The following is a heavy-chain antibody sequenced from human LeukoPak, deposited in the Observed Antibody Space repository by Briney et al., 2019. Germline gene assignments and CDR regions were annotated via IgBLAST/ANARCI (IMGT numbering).Heavy chain of an antibody. CDR3: AKGDNWSYGLRLFYMDV. J-gene: IGHJ6*03. V-gene: IGHV3-23*01. D-gene: IGHD1-7*01. Sequence: PGGSLRLSCAASGFTFSSYAMSWVRQAPGKGLEWVSAISGSGDSTYYADSVKGRFTISRDNSKNSLYLQMNSLRAEDTAVYYCAKGDNWSYGLRLFYMDVWGKGTTVTVSS. CDR1: GFTFSSYA. CDR2: ISGSGDST.